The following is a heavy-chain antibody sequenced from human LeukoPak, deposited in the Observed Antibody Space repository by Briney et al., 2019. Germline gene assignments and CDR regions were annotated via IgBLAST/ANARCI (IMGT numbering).Heavy chain of an antibody. V-gene: IGHV1-8*03. CDR2: MNPNSGNT. CDR3: AVNYYGSGSYYRDDY. J-gene: IGHJ4*02. D-gene: IGHD3-10*01. Sequence: GASVKVSCKASGYTFTSYDINWVRQATGQGLEWMGWMNPNSGNTGYAQKFQGRVTITRNTSISTAYMELSSLRSEDTAAYYCAVNYYGSGSYYRDDYWGQGTLVTVSS. CDR1: GYTFTSYD.